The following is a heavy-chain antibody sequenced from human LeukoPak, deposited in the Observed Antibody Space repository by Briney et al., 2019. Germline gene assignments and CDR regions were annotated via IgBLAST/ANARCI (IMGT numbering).Heavy chain of an antibody. CDR1: GGTFSSYT. D-gene: IGHD6-19*01. V-gene: IGHV1-69*02. J-gene: IGHJ4*02. CDR2: IITILGIA. Sequence: ASVKVSCKASGGTFSSYTISWVGQAPGQGLEWMGRIITILGIANYAQKFQGRVTITADKSTSTDYMELSSLRSEDTAVYYCAREMAVAGTRFEYWGQGTLVTVSS. CDR3: AREMAVAGTRFEY.